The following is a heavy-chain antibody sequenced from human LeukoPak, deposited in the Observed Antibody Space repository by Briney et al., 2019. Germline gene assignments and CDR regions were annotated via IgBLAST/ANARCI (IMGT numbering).Heavy chain of an antibody. D-gene: IGHD6-19*01. CDR1: GYTFTSYY. Sequence: GASVKVSCKASGYTFTSYYMHWVRQAPGQGLEWMGIINPSGGSTSYAQKFQGRVTMTRDMSTSTVYMELSSLRSEDTAVYYCAAAGPAVARQANFDYWGQGTLVTVSS. CDR3: AAAGPAVARQANFDY. V-gene: IGHV1-46*01. CDR2: INPSGGST. J-gene: IGHJ4*02.